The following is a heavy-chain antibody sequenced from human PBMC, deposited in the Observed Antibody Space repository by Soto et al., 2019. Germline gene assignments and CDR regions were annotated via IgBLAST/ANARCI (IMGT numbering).Heavy chain of an antibody. Sequence: QDQLVQSGAEVKKPGAPVTVSCKASGYSFTNYGVTRVRQAPGQGLEWMGWISAFNGNTHYAQNLQGRVTMTTDASTSTAYMELRSLRSDDTAVYYCARDRGVAPPVAGNTHYYYYMDVWGKGTTVTVSS. J-gene: IGHJ6*03. V-gene: IGHV1-18*01. CDR3: ARDRGVAPPVAGNTHYYYYMDV. CDR2: ISAFNGNT. CDR1: GYSFTNYG. D-gene: IGHD6-19*01.